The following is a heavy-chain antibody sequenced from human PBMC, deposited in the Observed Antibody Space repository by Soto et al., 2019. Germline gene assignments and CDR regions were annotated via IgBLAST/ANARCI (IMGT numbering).Heavy chain of an antibody. Sequence: GESLRLSCSASVFTFSSYAMSWFRQAPGKGLEWVAVFFIGGDTHYAESVKGRFTISRDNSKNTLYLQMNSLRAEDTAVYYCAREPLWSGPLPLDAFDLWGQGTMVTVS. CDR2: FFIGGDT. V-gene: IGHV3-53*01. CDR3: AREPLWSGPLPLDAFDL. CDR1: VFTFSSYA. J-gene: IGHJ3*01. D-gene: IGHD3-3*01.